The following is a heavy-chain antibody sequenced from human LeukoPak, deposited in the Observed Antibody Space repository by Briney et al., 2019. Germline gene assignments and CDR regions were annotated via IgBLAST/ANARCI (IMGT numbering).Heavy chain of an antibody. Sequence: SETLSLTCSVFGDSISNYYWSWIRQSAGKGLEWIGRIYSSGSTDYNPSLKSRVTISVDTSKNQFSLKLSSVTAADTAVYYCAREFRGRNYYMDVWGKGTTVTVSS. J-gene: IGHJ6*03. CDR3: AREFRGRNYYMDV. V-gene: IGHV4-4*07. D-gene: IGHD3-16*01. CDR2: IYSSGST. CDR1: GDSISNYY.